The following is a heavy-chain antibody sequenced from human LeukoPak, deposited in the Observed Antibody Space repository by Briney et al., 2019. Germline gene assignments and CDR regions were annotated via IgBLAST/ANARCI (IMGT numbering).Heavy chain of an antibody. CDR1: GFSFSDYW. CDR3: ARDLTLGDAFDI. J-gene: IGHJ3*02. V-gene: IGHV3-7*01. Sequence: PGGSLRLSCAASGFSFSDYWMSWVRQAPGKGLEWVANIKQDGSEKYYVDSVKGRFTISRDNAKNSLYLQMNSLRAEDTAVYYCARDLTLGDAFDIWGQGTMVTVSS. D-gene: IGHD3-10*01. CDR2: IKQDGSEK.